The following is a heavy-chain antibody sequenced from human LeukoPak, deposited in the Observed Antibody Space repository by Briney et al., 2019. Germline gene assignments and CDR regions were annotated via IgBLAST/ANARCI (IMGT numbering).Heavy chain of an antibody. J-gene: IGHJ3*02. D-gene: IGHD6-13*01. CDR1: GFTFSSYS. V-gene: IGHV3-21*01. CDR3: ARDWIAAAGDAFDI. Sequence: GGSLRLSCAASGFTFSSYSVNWVRQAPGKGLEWVSSISSSSSYIYYADSVKGRFTISRDNAKNSLYLQMNSLRAEDTAVYYCARDWIAAAGDAFDIWGQGTMVTVSS. CDR2: ISSSSSYI.